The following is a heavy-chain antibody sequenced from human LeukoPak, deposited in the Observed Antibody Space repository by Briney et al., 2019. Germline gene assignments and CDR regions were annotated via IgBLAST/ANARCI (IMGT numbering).Heavy chain of an antibody. J-gene: IGHJ4*02. CDR3: ARGVPGSRRGYDILTGQDY. CDR2: INPNSGGT. V-gene: IGHV1-2*02. CDR1: GYTFTGYY. Sequence: GASVKVSCKASGYTFTGYYMHWVRQAPGQGLEWMGWINPNSGGTNYAQKFQGRVTMTRDTPISTAYMEPSRLRSDDTAVYYCARGVPGSRRGYDILTGQDYWGQGTLVTVSS. D-gene: IGHD3-9*01.